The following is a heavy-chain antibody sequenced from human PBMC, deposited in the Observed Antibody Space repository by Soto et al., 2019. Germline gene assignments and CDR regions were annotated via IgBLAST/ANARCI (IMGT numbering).Heavy chain of an antibody. CDR2: IYYSGST. V-gene: IGHV4-59*08. CDR3: ARHVESSGWRLKYYFDY. CDR1: GGSISSYY. J-gene: IGHJ4*02. Sequence: SETLSLTCTVSGGSISSYYWSWIRQPPGKGLGWIGYIYYSGSTNYNPSLKSRVTISVDTSKNQFSLKLSSVTAADTAVYYCARHVESSGWRLKYYFDYWGQGTLVTVSS. D-gene: IGHD6-19*01.